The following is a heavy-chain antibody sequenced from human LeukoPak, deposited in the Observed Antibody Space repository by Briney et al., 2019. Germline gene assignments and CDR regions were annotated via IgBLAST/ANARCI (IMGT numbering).Heavy chain of an antibody. V-gene: IGHV3-7*01. J-gene: IGHJ4*02. CDR1: GFTFINYW. CDR3: TRENWYIDY. CDR2: IKQDGSEK. Sequence: GGSLRLSCAASGFTFINYWMSWVRQAPGKGLEWVADIKQDGSEKYYVDSVKDRFTISRDNAKNSLYLQMNSLRAEDAAVYYCTRENWYIDYWGQGNLVTVSS.